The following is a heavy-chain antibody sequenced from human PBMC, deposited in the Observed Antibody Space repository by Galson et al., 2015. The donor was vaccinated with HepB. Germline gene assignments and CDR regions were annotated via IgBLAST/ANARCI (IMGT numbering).Heavy chain of an antibody. CDR3: AKDGSSWYGLHQHVANDY. CDR1: GFTFSSYA. Sequence: SLRLSCAASGFTFSSYAMSWVRQAPGKGLEWVSAISGSGGSTYYADSVKGRFTISRDNSKNTLDLQMNSLRAEDTAVYYCAKDGSSWYGLHQHVANDYWGQGTLVTVSS. J-gene: IGHJ4*02. CDR2: ISGSGGST. D-gene: IGHD6-13*01. V-gene: IGHV3-23*01.